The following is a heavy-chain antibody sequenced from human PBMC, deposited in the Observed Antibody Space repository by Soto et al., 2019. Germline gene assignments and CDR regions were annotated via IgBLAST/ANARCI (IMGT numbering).Heavy chain of an antibody. J-gene: IGHJ3*02. D-gene: IGHD5-12*01. CDR1: GYTFITSYY. Sequence: ASVKVSCKASGYTFITSYYTHWVRQAPGQGLEWMGIINPTGTMTKYSERFQGRLTMTRDTSTSTDYMELSTLTSEDTAVYFCARDTGYDHDAFDIWGQGTMVTVSS. CDR2: INPTGTMT. V-gene: IGHV1-46*01. CDR3: ARDTGYDHDAFDI.